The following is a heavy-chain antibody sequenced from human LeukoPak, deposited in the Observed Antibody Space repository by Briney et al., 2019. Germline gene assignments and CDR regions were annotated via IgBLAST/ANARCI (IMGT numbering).Heavy chain of an antibody. J-gene: IGHJ1*01. CDR3: TTDLKWLGTFTDFQH. D-gene: IGHD6-19*01. CDR2: IKSKTDGGTT. V-gene: IGHV3-15*01. CDR1: GFTFSNAW. Sequence: PGGSLRLSRAASGFTFSNAWMSWVRQAPGKGLEWVGRIKSKTDGGTTDYAAPVKGRFTISRDDSKNTLYLQMNSLKTEDTAVYYCTTDLKWLGTFTDFQHWGQGTLVTVSS.